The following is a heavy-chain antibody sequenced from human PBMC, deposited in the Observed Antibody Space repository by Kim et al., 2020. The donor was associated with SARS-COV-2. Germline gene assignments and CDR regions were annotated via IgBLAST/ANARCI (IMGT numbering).Heavy chain of an antibody. D-gene: IGHD6-13*01. Sequence: GGSLRLSCAASGFTFDDYAMHWVRQAPGKGLEWVSGISWNSGSIGYADSVKGRFTISRDNAKNSLYLQMNSLRAEDTALYYCAKAYGSSWQRAGSDYWGQGTLVTVSS. CDR2: ISWNSGSI. CDR3: AKAYGSSWQRAGSDY. CDR1: GFTFDDYA. V-gene: IGHV3-9*01. J-gene: IGHJ4*02.